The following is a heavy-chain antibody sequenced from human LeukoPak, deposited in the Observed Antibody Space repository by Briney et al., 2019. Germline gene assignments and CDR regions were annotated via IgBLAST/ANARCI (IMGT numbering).Heavy chain of an antibody. CDR2: ISYDGSNK. CDR3: AKDSYGMDV. CDR1: GFTFSSYG. J-gene: IGHJ6*04. V-gene: IGHV3-30*18. Sequence: PGRSLRLSCAASGFTFSSYGMHWVRQAPGKGVEGVAVISYDGSNKYNADSVKGRFTISRDNSKNTLYLQMNSLRAEDTAVYYCAKDSYGMDVWGKGTTVTVSS.